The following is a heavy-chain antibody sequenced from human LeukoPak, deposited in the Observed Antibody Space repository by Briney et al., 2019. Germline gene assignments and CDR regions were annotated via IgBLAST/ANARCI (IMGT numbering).Heavy chain of an antibody. CDR3: ARASPLDY. CDR1: GYTFTSYY. V-gene: IGHV1-46*01. CDR2: INPSGGNT. Sequence: ASVKVSCKASGYTFTSYYMHWVRQAPGQGLEWMGIINPSGGNTNYAQNLQGRVTMTTDTSTTTAYMELRGLRSDDTAVYYCARASPLDYWGQGTLVTVSS. J-gene: IGHJ4*02.